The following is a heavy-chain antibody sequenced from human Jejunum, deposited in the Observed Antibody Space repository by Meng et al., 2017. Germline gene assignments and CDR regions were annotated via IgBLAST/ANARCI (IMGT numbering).Heavy chain of an antibody. CDR2: IKEDGSDK. D-gene: IGHD3-9*01. J-gene: IGHJ4*02. CDR3: AKVFSSESSGYRHFDS. CDR1: GFMLNKYW. V-gene: IGHV3-7*01. Sequence: GESLKISCAVSGFMLNKYWMSWVRQPPGKGLEWVSTIKEDGSDKIYVDSVKGRFIISRDNAENSLELQMSSLRSDDTAVYYCAKVFSSESSGYRHFDSWGRGTLVTVSS.